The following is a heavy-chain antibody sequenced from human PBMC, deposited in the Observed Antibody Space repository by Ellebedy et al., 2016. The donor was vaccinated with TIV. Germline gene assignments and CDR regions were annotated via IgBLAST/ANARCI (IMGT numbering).Heavy chain of an antibody. CDR2: IYYTGTT. CDR3: ARIWFGDLFSPEGDL. V-gene: IGHV4-39*01. CDR1: GGSISSSGYY. Sequence: SETLSLTXTVSGGSISSSGYYWGWIRQPPGKGLEWIGSIYYTGTTFYNPSLKSRVTISVDTSKNQFSLNLSSVTAADTALYYCARIWFGDLFSPEGDLWGQGTTVTVSS. D-gene: IGHD3-10*01. J-gene: IGHJ6*02.